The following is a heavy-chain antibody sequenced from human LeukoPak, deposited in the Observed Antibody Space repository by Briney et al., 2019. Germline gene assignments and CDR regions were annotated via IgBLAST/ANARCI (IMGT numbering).Heavy chain of an antibody. V-gene: IGHV3-7*04. J-gene: IGHJ4*02. CDR2: IKDDGSEK. Sequence: GGSLRLSCVGSGFTFNWMTWVRQAPGKGLEWVANIKDDGSEKYSVDSVKGRFTISRDNAKNLLYLQMSSLRAKDTAVYYCARARIDYWGQGTLVTVSS. D-gene: IGHD1-14*01. CDR3: ARARIDY. CDR1: GFTFNW.